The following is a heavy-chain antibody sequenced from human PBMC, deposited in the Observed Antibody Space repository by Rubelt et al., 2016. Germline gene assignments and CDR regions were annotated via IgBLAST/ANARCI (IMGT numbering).Heavy chain of an antibody. Sequence: QVQLVQSGAEVKKPGASVKVSCKASGYTFTSYGISWVRQAPGQGLEWMGWISAYNGNTNYAQKRQGRVTRTTDTSTSTAYMELRSLRSDDTAVYYCASMYSSSWYRGWFDPWGQGTLVTVSS. CDR3: ASMYSSSWYRGWFDP. D-gene: IGHD6-13*01. J-gene: IGHJ5*02. CDR1: GYTFTSYG. V-gene: IGHV1-18*01. CDR2: ISAYNGNT.